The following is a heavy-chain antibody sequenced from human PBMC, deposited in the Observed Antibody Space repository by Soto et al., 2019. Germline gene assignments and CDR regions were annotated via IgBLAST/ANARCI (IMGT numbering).Heavy chain of an antibody. D-gene: IGHD3-9*01. J-gene: IGHJ6*02. CDR1: GFTFSSYA. CDR3: AKCPPRTYYDILTGPTPPYYGMDV. Sequence: PGGSLRLSCAASGFTFSSYAMSWVRQAPGKGLEWVSAISGSGGSTYYADSVKGRFTISRDNSKNTLYLQMNSLRAEDTAVYYCAKCPPRTYYDILTGPTPPYYGMDVWGQGTTVTVSS. V-gene: IGHV3-23*01. CDR2: ISGSGGST.